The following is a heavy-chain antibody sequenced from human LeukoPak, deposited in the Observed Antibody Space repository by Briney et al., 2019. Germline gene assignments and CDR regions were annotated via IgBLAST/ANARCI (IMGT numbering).Heavy chain of an antibody. J-gene: IGHJ5*02. CDR1: GYTFTSYD. CDR2: INPNSGNT. Sequence: ASVKVSCKASGYTFTSYDINWVRQAPGQGLEWMGWINPNSGNTGYAQTFQGRVTMTRNTSINTAYMELSSLRSEDTAVYYCARVPHCSSTSCYGNWFDPWGQGTLVTVSS. CDR3: ARVPHCSSTSCYGNWFDP. D-gene: IGHD2-2*01. V-gene: IGHV1-8*01.